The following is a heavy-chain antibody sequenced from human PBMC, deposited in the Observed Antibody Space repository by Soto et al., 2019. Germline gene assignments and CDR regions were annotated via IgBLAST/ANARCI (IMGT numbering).Heavy chain of an antibody. V-gene: IGHV3-11*06. CDR1: CFIFGDYY. CDR2: ISSSGSDA. D-gene: IGHD3-3*01. J-gene: IGHJ1*01. Sequence: AXGSLRVFSVSSCFIFGDYYMNWIRQSPGKGLEWLSYISSSGSDAKSADSLKGRFSISRDNAKNSVYLQMNRLSAEDTAVYYRVRVRGFFEWLEWGQGTLVTVSS. CDR3: VRVRGFFEWLE.